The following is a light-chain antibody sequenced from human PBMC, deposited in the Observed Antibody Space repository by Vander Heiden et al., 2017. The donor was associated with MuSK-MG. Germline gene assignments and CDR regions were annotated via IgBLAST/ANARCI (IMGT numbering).Light chain of an antibody. V-gene: IGKV3-20*01. CDR1: QTLSGTY. CDR2: GAS. CDR3: QQYGYSLT. J-gene: IGKJ1*01. Sequence: EIVLTQSPGTLSLSPGERATLSCRASQTLSGTYFAWYQQRPGQAPRLLIYGASKRATGIPDRFSGSGSGTDFILTISRLEPEDFAVYYCQQYGYSLTFGQGTKVEIK.